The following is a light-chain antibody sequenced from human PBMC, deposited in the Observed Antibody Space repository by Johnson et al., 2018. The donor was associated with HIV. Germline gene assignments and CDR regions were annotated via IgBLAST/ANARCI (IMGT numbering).Light chain of an antibody. CDR2: ENN. J-gene: IGLJ1*01. Sequence: QSVLTQPPSVSAAPGQKVTISCSGSSSNIGNNYVSWYQQLPGTAPKLLIYENNKRPSGIPDRFSGSKSGTSATLGITGLQPRDEADYYCGTWDSILSAGGVFGTGTKVTVL. CDR3: GTWDSILSAGGV. V-gene: IGLV1-51*02. CDR1: SSNIGNNY.